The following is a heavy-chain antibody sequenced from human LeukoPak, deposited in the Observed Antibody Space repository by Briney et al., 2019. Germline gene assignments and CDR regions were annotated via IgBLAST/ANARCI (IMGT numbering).Heavy chain of an antibody. CDR3: ALGWYYYGMDV. J-gene: IGHJ6*02. CDR2: INPNSGGT. Sequence: ASVKVSCKASGYTFTGYYMHWVRQAPGQGLEWMGWINPNSGGTNYGQKFQGWVTMTRDTSISTAYMELSRLRSDDTAVYYCALGWYYYGMDVWGQGTTVTVSS. V-gene: IGHV1-2*04. CDR1: GYTFTGYY. D-gene: IGHD7-27*01.